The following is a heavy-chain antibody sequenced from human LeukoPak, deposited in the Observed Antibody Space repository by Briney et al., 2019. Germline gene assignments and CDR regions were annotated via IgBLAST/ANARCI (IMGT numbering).Heavy chain of an antibody. D-gene: IGHD6-19*01. CDR3: ERDTSSGWYGAFDI. V-gene: IGHV4-59*01. J-gene: IGHJ3*02. Sequence: PSETLSLTXTVSGGSISSYYWSWIWQPPGKGMEWIGYIYYSGSTNYNPSLKSRVTISVDTSKNQFSLKLSSVTAADTAVYYCERDTSSGWYGAFDIWGQGTMVTVSS. CDR2: IYYSGST. CDR1: GGSISSYY.